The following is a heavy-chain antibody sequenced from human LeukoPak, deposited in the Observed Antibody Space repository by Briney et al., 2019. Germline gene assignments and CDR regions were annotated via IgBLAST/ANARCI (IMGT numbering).Heavy chain of an antibody. D-gene: IGHD4-23*01. Sequence: GGSLRLSCAASGFTFSNAWMSWVRQAPGKGLEWVGRIKSKTDGGTTDYAAPVKGRFTISRDDSKNTLYLQMNSLKTEDTAVYYCTTTGDYGGNSDFDYWCQGTLVTVSS. V-gene: IGHV3-15*01. J-gene: IGHJ4*02. CDR3: TTTGDYGGNSDFDY. CDR2: IKSKTDGGTT. CDR1: GFTFSNAW.